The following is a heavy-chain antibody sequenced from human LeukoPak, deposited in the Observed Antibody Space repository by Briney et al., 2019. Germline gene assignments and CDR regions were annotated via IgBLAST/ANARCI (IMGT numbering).Heavy chain of an antibody. J-gene: IGHJ6*02. Sequence: NPSQTLSLTCTVSGGSISSGGYYWRWIRQHPGKGLEWIGYIYYSGSTYYNPSLKSRVTISVDTSKNQFSLKLSSVTAADTAVYYCARESPHGGMDVWGQGTTVTVSS. CDR1: GGSISSGGYY. CDR2: IYYSGST. CDR3: ARESPHGGMDV. V-gene: IGHV4-31*03.